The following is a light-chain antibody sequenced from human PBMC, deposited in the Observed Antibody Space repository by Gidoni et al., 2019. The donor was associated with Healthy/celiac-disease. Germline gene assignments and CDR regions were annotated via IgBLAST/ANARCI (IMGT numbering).Light chain of an antibody. CDR2: GAS. CDR3: QQYGNSPLT. CDR1: QSVSSNY. V-gene: IGKV3-20*01. J-gene: IGKJ4*01. Sequence: ELVLTQSPGTLSLSPGERATLSCRASQSVSSNYLAWYQQKPGQAPRLLIYGASSRATGIPDRFSGSGSGTDFTLTISRLEPEDFAVYYCQQYGNSPLTFGGGTKVEIK.